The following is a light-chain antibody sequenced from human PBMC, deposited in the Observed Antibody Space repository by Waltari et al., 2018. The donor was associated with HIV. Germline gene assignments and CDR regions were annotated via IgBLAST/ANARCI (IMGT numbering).Light chain of an antibody. V-gene: IGKV2-28*01. CDR2: LGS. J-gene: IGKJ4*01. CDR1: QSLLHFNGYNY. Sequence: EIVMTQSPLSLPVTPGEPASMSCRSSQSLLHFNGYNYLDWYLQKPGQSPQVLIYLGSNRASGVPDRFSGSGSGTDFTLKISRVEAEDVGVYFCMQALQTPLTFGGGTKVEIK. CDR3: MQALQTPLT.